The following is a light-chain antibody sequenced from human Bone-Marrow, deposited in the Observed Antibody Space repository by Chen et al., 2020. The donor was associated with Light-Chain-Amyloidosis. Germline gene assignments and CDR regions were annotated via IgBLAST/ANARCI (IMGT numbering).Light chain of an antibody. CDR3: CSYAGSTTYIV. J-gene: IGLJ2*01. V-gene: IGLV2-23*02. CDR1: SRDVGSYNL. Sequence: QSALTQPASVSGSPGQSINISCTGTSRDVGSYNLVTWYQPHPGKAPKLMIFDVTQRPSGVSTRFSGSKAGNTASLTISGLQADDEADYYCCSYAGSTTYIVFGGGTKLTVL. CDR2: DVT.